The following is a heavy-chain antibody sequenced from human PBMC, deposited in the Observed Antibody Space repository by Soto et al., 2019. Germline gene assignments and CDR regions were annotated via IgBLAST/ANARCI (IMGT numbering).Heavy chain of an antibody. CDR3: TRDFGSG. CDR2: IRSKAYGGTT. Sequence: EVQLVESGGGLVQPGRSLRLSCTASGFTFGDYAMSWVRQAPGKGLEWVGFIRSKAYGGTTEYAASVKGRFTISRDDSKSIAYLQMNSLKTEDTAVYYCTRDFGSGGGQGTLVTVSS. J-gene: IGHJ4*02. D-gene: IGHD3-10*01. CDR1: GFTFGDYA. V-gene: IGHV3-49*04.